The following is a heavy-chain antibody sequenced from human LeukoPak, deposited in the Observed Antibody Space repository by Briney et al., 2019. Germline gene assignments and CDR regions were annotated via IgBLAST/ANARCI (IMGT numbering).Heavy chain of an antibody. J-gene: IGHJ4*02. CDR2: ISGGGGST. CDR3: AKIPGVVDY. CDR1: GFTYSNHW. Sequence: PGGSLRLSCAASGFTYSNHWMSWVRQAPGKGLEWVSTISGGGGSTYYADSVKGRFTISRDNSKNTLFLQMNSLRAEDTAVYYCAKIPGVVDYWGQGTLVIVSS. D-gene: IGHD2-15*01. V-gene: IGHV3-23*01.